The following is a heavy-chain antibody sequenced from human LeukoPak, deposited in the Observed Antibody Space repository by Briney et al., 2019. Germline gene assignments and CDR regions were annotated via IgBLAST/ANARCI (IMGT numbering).Heavy chain of an antibody. CDR2: IIPIFGIA. D-gene: IGHD3-10*01. V-gene: IGHV1-69*04. CDR3: ARGHPGTPGEYGMDV. J-gene: IGHJ6*02. CDR1: GGIFSSYA. Sequence: ASVKVSCKASGGIFSSYAISWVRQAPGQGLEWMGRIIPIFGIANYAQKFQGRVTITADKSTSTAYMELSSLRSEDTAVYYCARGHPGTPGEYGMDVWGQGTTVTVSS.